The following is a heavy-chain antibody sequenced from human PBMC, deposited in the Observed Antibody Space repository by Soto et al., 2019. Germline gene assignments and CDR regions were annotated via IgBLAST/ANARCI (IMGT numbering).Heavy chain of an antibody. CDR1: GGSFSGYY. D-gene: IGHD3-10*01. CDR3: ASEKVLWFGEFLGGMDV. Sequence: PSETLSLTCAVYGGSFSGYYWSWIRRPPGKGLEWIGEINHSGSTNYNPSLKSRVTISVDTSKNQFSLKLSSVTAADTAVYYCASEKVLWFGEFLGGMDVWGQGTTVTVAS. J-gene: IGHJ6*02. V-gene: IGHV4-34*01. CDR2: INHSGST.